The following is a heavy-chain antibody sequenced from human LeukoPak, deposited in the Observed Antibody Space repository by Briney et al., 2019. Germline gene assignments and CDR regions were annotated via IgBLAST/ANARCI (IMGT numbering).Heavy chain of an antibody. CDR3: ARSDCSSTSCSDAFDI. D-gene: IGHD2-2*01. J-gene: IGHJ3*02. Sequence: ASVKVSCKASGYTFTVYYMHWVRQAPGQGLEWMGWINPNSGGTNYAQKFQGRVTMTRDTSISTAYMELSRLRSDDTAVYYCARSDCSSTSCSDAFDIWGQGAMVTVSS. CDR1: GYTFTVYY. V-gene: IGHV1-2*02. CDR2: INPNSGGT.